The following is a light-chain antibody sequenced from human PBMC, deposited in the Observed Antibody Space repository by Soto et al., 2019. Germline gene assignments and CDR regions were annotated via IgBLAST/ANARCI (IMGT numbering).Light chain of an antibody. CDR3: QQYNNWPSYT. CDR1: HSVSSSY. V-gene: IGKV3-15*01. J-gene: IGKJ5*01. CDR2: GAS. Sequence: IVLTQSPGTLSLSRGGRATLSCRASHSVSSSYLAWYQQKPGQAPRLLIYGASTRATGIPARFSGSGSGTEFTLTISSLQSEDFAVYFCQQYNNWPSYTFGQGTRLEIK.